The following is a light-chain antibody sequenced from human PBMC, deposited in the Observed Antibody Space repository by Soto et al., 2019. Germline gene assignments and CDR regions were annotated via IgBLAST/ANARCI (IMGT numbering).Light chain of an antibody. V-gene: IGKV1-12*01. CDR1: EDISTW. J-gene: IGKJ5*01. Sequence: DIRMTPSPSSVSASVGDRVTITCRSSEDISTWLAWYQQKPGKAPKLLTYAASSLQSGVPSRFSGSGSGTDFTLTISSLQPEDFATYYCQHADSFPLITFGQGTRLEIK. CDR2: AAS. CDR3: QHADSFPLIT.